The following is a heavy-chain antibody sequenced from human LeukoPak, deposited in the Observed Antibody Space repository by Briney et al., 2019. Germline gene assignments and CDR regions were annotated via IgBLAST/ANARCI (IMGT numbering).Heavy chain of an antibody. Sequence: PGGSLRLSCAASGFTFSSYWMHWVRQAPGKGLLWVSRINSDGSSTSYADSVKGRFTISRDNAKNTLYLQMNSLRAEDTAVYYCARRIAAAAAPHYFDYWGQGTLVTVSS. CDR2: INSDGSST. CDR3: ARRIAAAAAPHYFDY. CDR1: GFTFSSYW. V-gene: IGHV3-74*01. J-gene: IGHJ4*02. D-gene: IGHD6-13*01.